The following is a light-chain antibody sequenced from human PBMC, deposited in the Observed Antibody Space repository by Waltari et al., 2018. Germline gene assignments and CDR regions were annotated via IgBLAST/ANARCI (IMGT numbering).Light chain of an antibody. Sequence: EIQMSQSRYSVTASVGDRVTITCRASQGISSWLGWYQQKPGKAPKLLMSAASTLQSGVPSSFIGSQSWPTFTLTIHRLQPEDFAIYFCQQGHSSPYTFGQGTNLEIK. V-gene: IGKV1-12*01. CDR1: QGISSW. CDR3: QQGHSSPYT. CDR2: AAS. J-gene: IGKJ2*01.